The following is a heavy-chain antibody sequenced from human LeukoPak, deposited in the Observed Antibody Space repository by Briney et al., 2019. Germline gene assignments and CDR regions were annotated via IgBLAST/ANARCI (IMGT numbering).Heavy chain of an antibody. J-gene: IGHJ6*02. Sequence: ASVKVSCKASGYTFTGYYMHWVRQAPGQGLEWMGWINPNSGGTNYAQKFQGRVTMTRDTSISTAYMELSRLRSDDTAVYYCARGVGQWLAPDYYYYGMDVWGQGTTVTVSS. CDR3: ARGVGQWLAPDYYYYGMDV. D-gene: IGHD6-19*01. CDR2: INPNSGGT. V-gene: IGHV1-2*02. CDR1: GYTFTGYY.